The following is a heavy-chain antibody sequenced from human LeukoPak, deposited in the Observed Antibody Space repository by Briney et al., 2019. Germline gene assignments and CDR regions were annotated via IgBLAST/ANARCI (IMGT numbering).Heavy chain of an antibody. CDR3: ARGGGWPTYYYYMDV. CDR1: GYTFTSYY. D-gene: IGHD1-26*01. Sequence: ASVKVSCKASGYTFTSYYMHWVRQAPGQGLEWMGIINPSGGSTGYAQKFQGRVTITRNTSISTAYMELSSLRSEDTAVYYCARGGGWPTYYYYMDVWGKGTTVTVSS. J-gene: IGHJ6*03. V-gene: IGHV1-46*01. CDR2: INPSGGST.